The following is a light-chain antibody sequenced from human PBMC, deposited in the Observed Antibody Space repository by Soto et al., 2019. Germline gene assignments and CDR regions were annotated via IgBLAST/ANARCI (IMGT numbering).Light chain of an antibody. CDR1: SGHSNYD. CDR2: VNSDGSQ. CDR3: QTWGTGNVV. V-gene: IGLV4-69*01. J-gene: IGLJ2*01. Sequence: QSVLTQSPSASASLGASVKLTCTLSSGHSNYDIAWHQQQPEKGPRFLMKVNSDGSQTKGDGIPDRFSGSSSGAERYLTISSLQSEDEADYHCQTWGTGNVVFGGGTKLTVL.